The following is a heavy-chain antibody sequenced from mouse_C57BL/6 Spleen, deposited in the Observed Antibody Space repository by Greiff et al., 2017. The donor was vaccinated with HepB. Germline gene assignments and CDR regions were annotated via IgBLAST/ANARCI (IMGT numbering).Heavy chain of an antibody. CDR2: INPNNGGT. Sequence: EVQLQQSGPELVKPGASVKISCKASGYTFTDYYMNWVKQSHGKSLEWIGDINPNNGGTSYNQKFKGKATLTVDKSSSTAYMELRSLTSEDSAVYYCARGDDERYFDYWGQGTTLTVSS. J-gene: IGHJ2*01. V-gene: IGHV1-26*01. CDR1: GYTFTDYY. CDR3: ARGDDERYFDY.